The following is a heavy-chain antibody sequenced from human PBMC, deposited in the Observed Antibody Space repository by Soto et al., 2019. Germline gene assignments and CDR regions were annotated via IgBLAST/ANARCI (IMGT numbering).Heavy chain of an antibody. CDR3: ARTEWILLATSCGYFDY. V-gene: IGHV3-23*01. J-gene: IGHJ4*02. CDR1: GFTFSNYA. CDR2: ISSSGGRT. Sequence: PGGSLGLSCAASGFTFSNYAMSWVRQAPGKGLEWVSGISSSGGRTYSADSVKGRLTISRDNSKSTLYLQMNSLRAEDTAVYYCARTEWILLATSCGYFDYWGQGALVTVSS. D-gene: IGHD5-18*01.